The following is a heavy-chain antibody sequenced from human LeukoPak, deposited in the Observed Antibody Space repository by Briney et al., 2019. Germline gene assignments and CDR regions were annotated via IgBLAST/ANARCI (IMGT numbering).Heavy chain of an antibody. D-gene: IGHD5-24*01. V-gene: IGHV1-18*01. Sequence: GASVKVSCKASGYPFTSYGISWVRQAPGRGLEWMGWISAYNGNTNYTQNLQGGITMTTDTSTSTAYMELRSLRSDDTAVYYCARDFRSLSGPRWLHFGGQGTLVTVSS. CDR1: GYPFTSYG. CDR2: ISAYNGNT. CDR3: ARDFRSLSGPRWLHF. J-gene: IGHJ4*02.